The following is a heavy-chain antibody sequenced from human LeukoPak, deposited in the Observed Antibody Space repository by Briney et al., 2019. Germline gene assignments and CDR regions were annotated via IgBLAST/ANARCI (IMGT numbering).Heavy chain of an antibody. D-gene: IGHD3-10*01. CDR2: IIPIFGTA. CDR3: ARNLWFGESSDAFDM. CDR1: GGTFSSYA. Sequence: SVKVSCKASGGTFSSYAISWVRQAPGQGLEWMGGIIPIFGTANYAQKFQGRVTITADKSTSTAYMELSSLRSEDTAVYYCARNLWFGESSDAFDMWGQGTMVTVSS. V-gene: IGHV1-69*06. J-gene: IGHJ3*02.